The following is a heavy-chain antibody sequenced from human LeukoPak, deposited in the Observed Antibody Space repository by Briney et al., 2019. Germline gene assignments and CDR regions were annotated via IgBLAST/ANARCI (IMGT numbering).Heavy chain of an antibody. CDR1: GVTVSSNY. V-gene: IGHV3-66*01. CDR2: IDSGGNT. D-gene: IGHD4-11*01. J-gene: IGHJ4*02. CDR3: AREGGDYSDFVGMFYFDY. Sequence: GGSLRLSCAASGVTVSSNYMSWVRQAPGKGLEWVSVIDSGGNTYYADSVKGRFTISRDNSRNTLYLQMNSLRPEDTAVYFCAREGGDYSDFVGMFYFDYWGQGTLVTVSS.